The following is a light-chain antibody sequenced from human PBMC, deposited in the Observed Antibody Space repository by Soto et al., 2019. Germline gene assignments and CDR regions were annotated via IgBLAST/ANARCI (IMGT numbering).Light chain of an antibody. CDR1: SSDIGAYNY. CDR3: STSATYTLLRYV. Sequence: QSVLTQPASVSGSPGQSITISCTGTSSDIGAYNYVSWYQQHPGKAPKLIIYDVSNWPSGLSTRFSGSKSGNTASLTISGLQAEDEADYDSSTSATYTLLRYVFRPVTKVPDL. J-gene: IGLJ1*01. V-gene: IGLV2-14*01. CDR2: DVS.